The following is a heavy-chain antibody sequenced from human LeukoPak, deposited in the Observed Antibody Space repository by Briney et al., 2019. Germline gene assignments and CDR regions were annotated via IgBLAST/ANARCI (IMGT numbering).Heavy chain of an antibody. J-gene: IGHJ4*02. CDR2: ISGSGGST. V-gene: IGHV3-23*01. Sequence: GGSLRLSCAASGFTFSSYAMSWVRQAPGKGLEWVSAISGSGGSTYYADPVKGRFTISRDNSKNTLYLQMNSLRAEDTAVYYCARGGGNYYGSIDYWGQGTLVTVSS. CDR1: GFTFSSYA. D-gene: IGHD3-10*01. CDR3: ARGGGNYYGSIDY.